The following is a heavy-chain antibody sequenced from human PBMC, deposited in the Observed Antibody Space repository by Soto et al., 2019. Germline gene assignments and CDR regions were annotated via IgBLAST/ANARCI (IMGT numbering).Heavy chain of an antibody. CDR1: GGSISSGNYY. CDR3: ATMGTPVTGLYYFDY. CDR2: ISYSGTT. D-gene: IGHD4-17*01. Sequence: PSETLSLTFTVSGGSISSGNYYWSWIRQPPGKGLEWIGFISYSGTTHYSASLRSRVSISVDTSKNQFSLDLSSVTAADTAVYYCATMGTPVTGLYYFDYWGQG. V-gene: IGHV4-30-4*01. J-gene: IGHJ4*02.